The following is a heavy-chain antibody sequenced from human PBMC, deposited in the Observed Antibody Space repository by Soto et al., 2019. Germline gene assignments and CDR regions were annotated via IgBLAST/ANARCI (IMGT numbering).Heavy chain of an antibody. CDR1: GGPIRSYY. J-gene: IGHJ4*02. V-gene: IGHV4-59*01. CDR2: IAYTGIT. D-gene: IGHD5-12*01. CDR3: AREGFSGYEALDY. Sequence: QVQLQESGPRLLKPSETLSLTCSVSGGPIRSYYLSWVRQAPGKGLEWIAYIAYTGITGYNPSLRGPVTISGDTSQNLFSLKMASVTAADTAVYYCAREGFSGYEALDYWGQGILVTVS.